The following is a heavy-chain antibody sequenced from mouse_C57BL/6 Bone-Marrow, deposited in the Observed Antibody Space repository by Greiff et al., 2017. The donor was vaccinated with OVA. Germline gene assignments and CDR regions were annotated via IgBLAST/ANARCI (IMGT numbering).Heavy chain of an antibody. V-gene: IGHV6-3*01. Sequence: EVKVVESGGGLVQPGGSMKLSCVASGFTFSNYWMNWVRQSPEKGLEWVAQIRLKSDNYATHYAESVKGRFTISRDDSKSSVYLQMNNLRAEDTGIYYCTGREDSSGYGWFAYWGQGTLVTVSA. D-gene: IGHD3-2*02. CDR3: TGREDSSGYGWFAY. J-gene: IGHJ3*01. CDR2: IRLKSDNYAT. CDR1: GFTFSNYW.